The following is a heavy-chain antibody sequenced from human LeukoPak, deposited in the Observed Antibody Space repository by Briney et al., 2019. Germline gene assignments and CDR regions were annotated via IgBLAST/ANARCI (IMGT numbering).Heavy chain of an antibody. Sequence: GGSLRLSCAASGFTFSSYEMNWVRQAPGKGLEWVSYISSSGSTIYYADSVKGRFTISRDNAKNSLYLQMNSLRAEDTAVYYCASSGELLSPPGFDYWGQGTLVTVSS. CDR2: ISSSGSTI. CDR1: GFTFSSYE. J-gene: IGHJ4*02. CDR3: ASSGELLSPPGFDY. D-gene: IGHD3-10*01. V-gene: IGHV3-48*03.